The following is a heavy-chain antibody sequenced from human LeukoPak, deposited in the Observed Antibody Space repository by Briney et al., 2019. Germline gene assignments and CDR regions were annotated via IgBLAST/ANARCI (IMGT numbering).Heavy chain of an antibody. Sequence: TSETLSLTCTVSGGSISDHYWNWIRQPPGKGLEWIGYIYYSGSTNYNPSLKSRVTISVDTSKNQFSLRLSSVRSADTAVYYCASSTWEGGGFDYWGQGTLVTVSP. CDR2: IYYSGST. D-gene: IGHD1-26*01. CDR1: GGSISDHY. CDR3: ASSTWEGGGFDY. V-gene: IGHV4-59*11. J-gene: IGHJ4*02.